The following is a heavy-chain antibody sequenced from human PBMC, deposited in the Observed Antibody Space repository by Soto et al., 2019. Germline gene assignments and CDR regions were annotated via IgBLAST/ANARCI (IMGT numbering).Heavy chain of an antibody. D-gene: IGHD1-26*01. J-gene: IGHJ5*02. Sequence: SETLSLTCTVSGGSISTGGHYWNWIRQYPGKGLDWIGYIYHRGTTSYSPSLKSRVTISIDTSKNQFSLRLTSVTAADTAVYYCARDSTVIVGANSGFDPWGQGTLVTVSS. V-gene: IGHV4-31*03. CDR2: IYHRGTT. CDR1: GGSISTGGHY. CDR3: ARDSTVIVGANSGFDP.